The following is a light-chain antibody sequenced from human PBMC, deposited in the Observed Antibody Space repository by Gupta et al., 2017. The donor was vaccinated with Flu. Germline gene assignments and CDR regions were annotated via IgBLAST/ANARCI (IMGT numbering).Light chain of an antibody. Sequence: GDRVTITCLASQGISSWLAWYQQKPGSAPNLLMHLASTLESGVPSRFSGSGSGTEFTLTISSLQPDDFATYYCQQYNSYPITFGQGTRLEIK. J-gene: IGKJ5*01. CDR3: QQYNSYPIT. CDR2: LAS. CDR1: QGISSW. V-gene: IGKV1-5*03.